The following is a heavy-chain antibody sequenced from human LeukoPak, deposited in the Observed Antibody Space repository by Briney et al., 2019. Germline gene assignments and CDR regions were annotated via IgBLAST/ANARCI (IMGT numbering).Heavy chain of an antibody. CDR1: GGPISSYY. V-gene: IGHV4-4*07. CDR3: ARDVMTTRSFDY. D-gene: IGHD3-22*01. Sequence: PSETLSLTCTVSGGPISSYYWSWIRQPAGKGLEWIGRIYTSGSTNYNPSLKSRVTISVDKSKNQFSLKLSSVTAADTAVYYCARDVMTTRSFDYWGQGTLVTVSS. CDR2: IYTSGST. J-gene: IGHJ4*02.